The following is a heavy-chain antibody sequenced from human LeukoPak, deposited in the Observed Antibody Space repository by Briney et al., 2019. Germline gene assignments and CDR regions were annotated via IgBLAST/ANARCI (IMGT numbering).Heavy chain of an antibody. V-gene: IGHV1-24*01. CDR2: FDPEDGET. CDR1: GYTLTELS. Sequence: ASVKVSCKVSGYTLTELSMHWVRQAPGKGLEWVGGFDPEDGETIYAQKFQGRVTMTEDTSTDTAYMELSSLRSEDTAVYYCATDSAYNWNDGYWGQGTLVTVSS. J-gene: IGHJ4*02. CDR3: ATDSAYNWNDGY. D-gene: IGHD1-1*01.